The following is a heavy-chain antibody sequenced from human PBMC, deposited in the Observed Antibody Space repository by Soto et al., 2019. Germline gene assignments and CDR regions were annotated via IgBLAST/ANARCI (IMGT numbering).Heavy chain of an antibody. CDR1: GFTFSSYG. D-gene: IGHD3-16*01. V-gene: IGHV3-30*18. Sequence: QVQLVESGGGVVQPGRSLRLSCTASGFTFSSYGMHWFRQAPGKGLEWVAVISYDGSNKYYADSVKGRFTISRDNSKNTLYLQMNSLRAADTAVYYCAKDLGAVMGYMDVWGKGTTVSVSS. J-gene: IGHJ6*03. CDR2: ISYDGSNK. CDR3: AKDLGAVMGYMDV.